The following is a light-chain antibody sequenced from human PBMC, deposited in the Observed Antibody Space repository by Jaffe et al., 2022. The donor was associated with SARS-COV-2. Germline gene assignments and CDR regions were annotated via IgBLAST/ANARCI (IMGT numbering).Light chain of an antibody. V-gene: IGLV2-8*01. CDR3: YSYADKNKGV. CDR1: STDVGGYNY. CDR2: EVS. Sequence: QSALAQPPSASGSLGQSVTISCTGTSTDVGGYNYVSWYQQRPGKAPKFIIYEVSKRPAGVPDRFSGFKSGNTASLTVSGLQAEDEADYYCYSYADKNKGVFGTGTKVTVL. J-gene: IGLJ1*01.